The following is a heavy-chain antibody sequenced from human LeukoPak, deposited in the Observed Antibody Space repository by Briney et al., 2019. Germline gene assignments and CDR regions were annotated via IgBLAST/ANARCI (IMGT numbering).Heavy chain of an antibody. Sequence: SETLSLTCSVSGDSISTSNSYWSWIRQPPGKGLEWIGEINHSGSTNYNPSLKSRVTISVDTSKNQFSLKLSSVTAADTAVYYCARIYFDWLLFDIWGQGTLVTVSS. CDR1: GDSISTSNSY. J-gene: IGHJ4*02. CDR2: INHSGST. V-gene: IGHV4-39*07. CDR3: ARIYFDWLLFDI. D-gene: IGHD3-9*01.